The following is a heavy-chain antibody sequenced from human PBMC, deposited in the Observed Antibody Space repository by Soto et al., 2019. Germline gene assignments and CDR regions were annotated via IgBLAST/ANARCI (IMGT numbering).Heavy chain of an antibody. CDR1: GDSVSSNSVA. V-gene: IGHV6-1*01. CDR3: ARERGSSSWFDY. D-gene: IGHD6-13*01. J-gene: IGHJ4*02. Sequence: SQTLSLTCVIFGDSVSSNSVAWNWIRQSPSRGLEWLGRTCYRSKWYNDYAVSVKSRITINADTSKNQFSLQLSSVTPEDTAVYYCARERGSSSWFDYWGQGTLVTVSS. CDR2: TCYRSKWYN.